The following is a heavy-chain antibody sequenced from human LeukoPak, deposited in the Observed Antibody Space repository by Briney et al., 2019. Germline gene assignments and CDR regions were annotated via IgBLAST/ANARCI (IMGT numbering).Heavy chain of an antibody. CDR2: ISYDGSNK. V-gene: IGHV3-30*18. Sequence: GRSLRLSCAASGFTFSSYGMHWVRQAPGKGLEWVAVISYDGSNKYYADSVKGRFTISRDNSKNTLYLQMNSLRAEDTAVYYCAKDATRKDPAYFDYWRQGTLVTVSS. CDR1: GFTFSSYG. D-gene: IGHD6-6*01. J-gene: IGHJ4*02. CDR3: AKDATRKDPAYFDY.